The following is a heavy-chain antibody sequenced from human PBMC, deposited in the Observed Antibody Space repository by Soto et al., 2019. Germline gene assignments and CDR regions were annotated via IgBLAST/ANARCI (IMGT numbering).Heavy chain of an antibody. J-gene: IGHJ6*02. D-gene: IGHD3-9*01. CDR1: GGSISSYY. CDR2: IYYSGSI. V-gene: IGHV4-59*01. Sequence: SETLSLTCTVSGGSISSYYLSWIRQPPGKGLEWIGYIYYSGSINYNSSLKSRVTISVDTSKNQFSLKLSSVTAADTAMYYCARFEVSADPPYYYYGMDVWGQGTTVTVSS. CDR3: ARFEVSADPPYYYYGMDV.